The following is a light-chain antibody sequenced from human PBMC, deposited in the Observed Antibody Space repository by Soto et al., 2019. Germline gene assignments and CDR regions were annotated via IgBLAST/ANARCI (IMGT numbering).Light chain of an antibody. CDR3: MKGSHWLYT. CDR1: QSLVNSDGNTY. CDR2: KVS. J-gene: IGKJ2*01. V-gene: IGKV2-30*01. Sequence: DVVMTQSPLALPVTLGQPASISCRSSQSLVNSDGNTYLNWFQQRPGQSPRRLIYKVSNRDSGVPDRFSGSGSGTDFTLKISRVEAEDVGVYYCMKGSHWLYTFGQGTKLEIK.